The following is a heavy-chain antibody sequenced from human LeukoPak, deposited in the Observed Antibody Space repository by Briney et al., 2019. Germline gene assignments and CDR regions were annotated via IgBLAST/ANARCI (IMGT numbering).Heavy chain of an antibody. D-gene: IGHD6-19*01. CDR1: GFTFSSYW. J-gene: IGHJ4*02. V-gene: IGHV3-7*03. CDR3: ARDLYCSGWYSAETYYFDY. Sequence: GGSLRLSCAASGFTFSSYWMSWVRQAPGKGLEWVANIKQDGSEKYYVDSVKGRFTISRDNAKNSLYLQMNSLRAEDTAVYYCARDLYCSGWYSAETYYFDYWGQGTLVTVSP. CDR2: IKQDGSEK.